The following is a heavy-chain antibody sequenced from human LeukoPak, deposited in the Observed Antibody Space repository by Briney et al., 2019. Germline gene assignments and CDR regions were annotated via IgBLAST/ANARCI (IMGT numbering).Heavy chain of an antibody. CDR2: IYYTGST. J-gene: IGHJ4*02. CDR3: ARYYYGSGSYQRYFDY. Sequence: PSETLSLTCTVSGGSISNYFWSWVRQPPGKGLERIGYIYYTGSTNYNPSLKSRVTISVDTSKNQFSLNLSSVTAADTAVYYCARYYYGSGSYQRYFDYWGQGTLVTVSS. D-gene: IGHD3-10*01. V-gene: IGHV4-59*08. CDR1: GGSISNYF.